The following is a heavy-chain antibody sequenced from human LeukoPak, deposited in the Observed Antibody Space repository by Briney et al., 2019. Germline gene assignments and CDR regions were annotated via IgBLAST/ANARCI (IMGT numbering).Heavy chain of an antibody. Sequence: ASVKVSCKASGYIFTSYGISWVRQAPGQGLEWMGWISAYNGNTNYAQKLQGRVTMTTDTSTSTAYMELRSLRSDDTAVYYCARTYIVVVTAIHYYYYGMDVWGQGTTVTVSS. J-gene: IGHJ6*02. D-gene: IGHD2-21*02. V-gene: IGHV1-18*01. CDR2: ISAYNGNT. CDR3: ARTYIVVVTAIHYYYYGMDV. CDR1: GYIFTSYG.